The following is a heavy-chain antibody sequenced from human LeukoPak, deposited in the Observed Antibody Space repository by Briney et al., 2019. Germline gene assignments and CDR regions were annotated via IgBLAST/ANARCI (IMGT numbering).Heavy chain of an antibody. CDR2: IYSGGST. J-gene: IGHJ5*02. D-gene: IGHD3-10*01. Sequence: GGSLRLSCAASGFSVSSNYMTWVRQAPGKGLEWVSVIYSGGSTYYADSVKGRFTISRDNSKNTLYLQMNSLRAEDTAVYYCARRLGLGFGEYSNNWFDPWGQGTLVTVSS. V-gene: IGHV3-53*01. CDR1: GFSVSSNY. CDR3: ARRLGLGFGEYSNNWFDP.